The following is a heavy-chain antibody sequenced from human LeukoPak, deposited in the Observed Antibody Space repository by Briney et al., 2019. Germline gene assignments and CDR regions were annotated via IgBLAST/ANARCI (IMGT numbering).Heavy chain of an antibody. CDR3: AREGEYYDSSGYYPGHFQH. D-gene: IGHD3-22*01. CDR1: GFTFSSYS. Sequence: GGSLRLSCAASGFTFSSYSMNWVRQAPGKGLEWVSSISSSSSYIYYADSVKGRFTISRDNAKNSLYLQMNSLGAEDTAVYYCAREGEYYDSSGYYPGHFQHWGQGTLVTVSS. CDR2: ISSSSSYI. J-gene: IGHJ1*01. V-gene: IGHV3-21*01.